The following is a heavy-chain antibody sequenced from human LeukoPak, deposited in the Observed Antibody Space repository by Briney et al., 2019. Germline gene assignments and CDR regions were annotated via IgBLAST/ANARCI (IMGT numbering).Heavy chain of an antibody. CDR2: IYYSRSP. V-gene: IGHV4-59*08. D-gene: IGHD2-2*01. CDR3: ASRSSLYCSSTSCGDAFDI. Sequence: KPSETLSLTCTVSGGSISSYYWGWIRQPPGKGLEWIGYIYYSRSPNYNPSLKSRVTISVDTSKNQFSLKLSSVTAADTAVYYCASRSSLYCSSTSCGDAFDIWGQGTMVTVSS. CDR1: GGSISSYY. J-gene: IGHJ3*02.